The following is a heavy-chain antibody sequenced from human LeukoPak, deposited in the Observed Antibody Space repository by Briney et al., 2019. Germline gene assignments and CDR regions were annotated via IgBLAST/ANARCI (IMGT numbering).Heavy chain of an antibody. CDR3: XXXXXXVSSNSRGWFDP. CDR2: ISTSSSYI. V-gene: IGHV3-21*01. J-gene: IGHJ5*02. Sequence: GGSLRLSCAASGFTFNRYNMNWVRRAPGKGLEWVSSISTSSSYIYYADSVRGRFTISRDNAKNSLYLQMNSLRAEDTAVYSCXXXXXXVSSNSRGWFDPWGQGTLVTVSS. CDR1: GFTFNRYN. D-gene: IGHD4-23*01.